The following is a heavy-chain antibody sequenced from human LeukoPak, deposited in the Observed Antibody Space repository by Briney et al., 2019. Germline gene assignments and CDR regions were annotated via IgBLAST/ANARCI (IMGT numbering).Heavy chain of an antibody. Sequence: GSLRLSCAASGFTFSIYAMSWVRQAPGKGLEWVSAISGSGGSTYYADSVKGRFTISRDNSKNTLYLQMNSLRAEDTAVYYCAKSGIAAAGTPTYFDYWGQGTLVTVSS. CDR1: GFTFSIYA. J-gene: IGHJ4*02. CDR3: AKSGIAAAGTPTYFDY. CDR2: ISGSGGST. V-gene: IGHV3-23*01. D-gene: IGHD6-13*01.